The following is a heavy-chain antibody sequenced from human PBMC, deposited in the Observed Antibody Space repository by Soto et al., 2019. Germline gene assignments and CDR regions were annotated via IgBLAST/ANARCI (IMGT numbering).Heavy chain of an antibody. J-gene: IGHJ5*02. CDR1: GGTFSSYA. V-gene: IGHV1-69*13. D-gene: IGHD3-9*01. Sequence: ASVQVSCKASGGTFSSYAISWVRQAPGQGLEWMGGIIPIFGTANYAQKFQGRVTITADESTSTAYMELSSLRSEDTAVYYCARVLAPNDILTGYNWFDPWGQGTLVTVSS. CDR2: IIPIFGTA. CDR3: ARVLAPNDILTGYNWFDP.